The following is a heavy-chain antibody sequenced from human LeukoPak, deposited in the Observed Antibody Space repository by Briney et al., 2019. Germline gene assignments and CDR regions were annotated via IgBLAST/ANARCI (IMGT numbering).Heavy chain of an antibody. CDR2: ISDSGSYT. V-gene: IGHV3-11*05. CDR3: ARARGAGPGGHFDY. CDR1: GFSFSDNY. D-gene: IGHD6-19*01. J-gene: IGHJ4*02. Sequence: PGGSLRLSCAASGFSFSDNYMSWIRQAPGKGLEWVSYISDSGSYTNYPDSVKGRFTISRDNAKNSLYLQMNSLRDEDTAVYYCARARGAGPGGHFDYWGQGTLVTVSS.